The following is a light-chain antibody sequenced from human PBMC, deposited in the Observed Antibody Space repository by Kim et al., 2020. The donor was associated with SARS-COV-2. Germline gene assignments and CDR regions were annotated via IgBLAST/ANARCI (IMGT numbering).Light chain of an antibody. J-gene: IGKJ2*01. CDR1: QSVSSY. CDR2: DAP. Sequence: LSSGARAILSCRVSQSVSSYLSWYQQTPGPASRLLIYDAPSRYTGTPARFSASGSETDFTLTISSLEPEDFAVYYCQQRTNWPPYTFCQWTKLAI. V-gene: IGKV3-11*01. CDR3: QQRTNWPPYT.